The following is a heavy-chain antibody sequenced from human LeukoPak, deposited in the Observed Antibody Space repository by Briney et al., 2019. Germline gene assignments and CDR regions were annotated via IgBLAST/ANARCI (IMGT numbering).Heavy chain of an antibody. CDR2: ISGSGGST. D-gene: IGHD3-3*01. Sequence: GGSLRLSCAASGFTFSSYAMSWVRQAPGKGLEWVSAISGSGGSTYYADSVKGRFTISRDNSKNTLYLQMNSLSAEDTAVYYCAKRYYDFWSGYYHHSDYWGQGTLVTVSS. J-gene: IGHJ4*02. CDR1: GFTFSSYA. CDR3: AKRYYDFWSGYYHHSDY. V-gene: IGHV3-23*01.